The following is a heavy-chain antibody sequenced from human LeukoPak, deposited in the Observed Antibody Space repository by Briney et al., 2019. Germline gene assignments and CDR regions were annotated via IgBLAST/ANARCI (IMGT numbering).Heavy chain of an antibody. CDR3: ARGAVETATYYFDY. V-gene: IGHV3-21*01. J-gene: IGHJ4*02. CDR1: GFTFSSYS. Sequence: PGGSLRLSCAASGFTFSSYSMNWVRQAPGKGLEWVSSISSSNTYIYYAESVKGRFTISRDNAKNSLYLQMNSLRAEDTAVYYCARGAVETATYYFDYWGQGILVTVSS. D-gene: IGHD2-15*01. CDR2: ISSSNTYI.